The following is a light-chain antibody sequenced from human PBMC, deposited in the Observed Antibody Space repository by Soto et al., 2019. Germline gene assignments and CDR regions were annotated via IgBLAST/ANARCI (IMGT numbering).Light chain of an antibody. J-gene: IGKJ4*01. Sequence: ELVVTQSPDTLSLSPGERATLSCRASQTVNNNYLAWYQQIPGQAPRLLISGASGRATGTPDRFSGSASGTDFTLTISRLEPEDFAVYYCQQYGSSPLTFGGGTKVDIK. CDR1: QTVNNNY. V-gene: IGKV3-20*01. CDR3: QQYGSSPLT. CDR2: GAS.